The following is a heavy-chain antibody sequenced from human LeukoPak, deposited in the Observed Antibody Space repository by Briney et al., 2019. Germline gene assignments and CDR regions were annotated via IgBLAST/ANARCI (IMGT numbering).Heavy chain of an antibody. J-gene: IGHJ4*02. CDR2: INHSGST. D-gene: IGHD6-13*01. Sequence: PSETLSLTCTVSGGSISSYYWSWVRQPPGKGLEWIGEINHSGSTNYNPSLKSRVTMSVDTSKNQFSLKLSSVTAADTAVYYCARGRSSWYGSTDYWGQGTLVTVSS. V-gene: IGHV4-34*01. CDR1: GGSISSYY. CDR3: ARGRSSWYGSTDY.